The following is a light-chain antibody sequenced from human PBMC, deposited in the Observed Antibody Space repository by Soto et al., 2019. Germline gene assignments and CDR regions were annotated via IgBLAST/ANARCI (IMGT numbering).Light chain of an antibody. V-gene: IGKV1-39*01. CDR1: QSIAGY. Sequence: DIQMTQSPSSLSASVGDRVTITCRASQSIAGYLNWYQQKPGKAPKLLIYAASSLHSGVPSRFSGSGSRTEFTLTIGSLRPEDFVNYDWQRSYSTPYAFGQGNKLEIK. J-gene: IGKJ2*01. CDR2: AAS. CDR3: QRSYSTPYA.